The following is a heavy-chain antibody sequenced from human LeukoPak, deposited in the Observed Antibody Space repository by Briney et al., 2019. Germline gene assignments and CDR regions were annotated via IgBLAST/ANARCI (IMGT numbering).Heavy chain of an antibody. Sequence: GGSLRLSCAASGFTFSSYSMNWVRQAPGKGLEWVSSISSSSSSYIYYADSVKGRFSISRDNAKNSLYLQMNSLRAEDTAVYYCAKDRSPGYFDYWGQGTLVTVSS. CDR3: AKDRSPGYFDY. CDR2: ISSSSSSYI. D-gene: IGHD3-10*01. V-gene: IGHV3-21*04. J-gene: IGHJ4*02. CDR1: GFTFSSYS.